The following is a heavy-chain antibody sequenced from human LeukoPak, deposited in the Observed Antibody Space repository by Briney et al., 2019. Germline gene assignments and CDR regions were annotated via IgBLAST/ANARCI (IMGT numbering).Heavy chain of an antibody. Sequence: ASVKVSCKASGYTFTGYYIHWVRQAPGQGLEWMGWINPDSGGTNYAQKFQGRVTMTRDTSIRTAYIELSRLRSYDTAVYYCARVLFYSSGNKSNRVDYWGQGTLVTVSS. D-gene: IGHD6-19*01. J-gene: IGHJ4*02. CDR3: ARVLFYSSGNKSNRVDY. CDR1: GYTFTGYY. V-gene: IGHV1-2*02. CDR2: INPDSGGT.